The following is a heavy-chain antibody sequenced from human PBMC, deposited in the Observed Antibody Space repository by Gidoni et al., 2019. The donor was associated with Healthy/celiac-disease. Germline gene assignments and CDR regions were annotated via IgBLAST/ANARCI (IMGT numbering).Heavy chain of an antibody. D-gene: IGHD6-6*01. Sequence: QVQLQESGPGLVKPSQTLSLTCTVSGGSISSGSYYWSWIRQPAGKGLEWIGRIYTSGSTNYNPSLKSRVTISVDTSKNQCSLKLSSVTAADTAVYYCAISIAARGVEYFQHWGQGTLVTVSS. CDR3: AISIAARGVEYFQH. J-gene: IGHJ1*01. CDR2: IYTSGST. V-gene: IGHV4-61*02. CDR1: GGSISSGSYY.